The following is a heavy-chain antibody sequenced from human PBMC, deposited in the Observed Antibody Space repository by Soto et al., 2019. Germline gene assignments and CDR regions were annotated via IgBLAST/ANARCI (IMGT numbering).Heavy chain of an antibody. CDR2: IKHSGST. D-gene: IGHD6-13*01. CDR3: ATGESSPRVGATHQLIVPFDY. CDR1: GGSFSGCY. V-gene: IGHV4-34*01. Sequence: QVQLQQWGAGLLKPSETLSLTCAVYGGSFSGCYWSWIRQPPGKGLEWIGEIKHSGSTNYNPSLKCRVTIAGDTSRNEVSLKLSSVTAADTAVYQCATGESSPRVGATHQLIVPFDYWGQGTLFTVSS. J-gene: IGHJ4*02.